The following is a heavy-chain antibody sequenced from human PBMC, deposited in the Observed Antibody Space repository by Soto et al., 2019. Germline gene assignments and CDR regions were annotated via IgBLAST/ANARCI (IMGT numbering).Heavy chain of an antibody. CDR1: GFTFSSYA. V-gene: IGHV3-23*01. J-gene: IGHJ4*02. CDR3: AKAIHIVATIYYFDY. CDR2: ISGSGGST. Sequence: PGGSLRLSCAASGFTFSSYAMSWVRQAPGKGLEWVSAISGSGGSTYYADSVKGRFTISRDNSKNTLYLQMNSLRAEDTAAYYCAKAIHIVATIYYFDYWGKGTLVTVAS. D-gene: IGHD5-12*01.